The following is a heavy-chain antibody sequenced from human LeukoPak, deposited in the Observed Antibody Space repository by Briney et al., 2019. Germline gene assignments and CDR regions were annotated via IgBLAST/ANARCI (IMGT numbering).Heavy chain of an antibody. Sequence: GGSLRLSCAASGFTFSSYSMNCVRQAPGKGLEWVSSISSSSSYIYYADSAKGRFTISRDNAKNSLYLQMNSLRAEDTAVYYCARESQWLVCDYWGQGTLVTVSS. CDR1: GFTFSSYS. D-gene: IGHD6-19*01. CDR2: ISSSSSYI. V-gene: IGHV3-21*01. CDR3: ARESQWLVCDY. J-gene: IGHJ4*02.